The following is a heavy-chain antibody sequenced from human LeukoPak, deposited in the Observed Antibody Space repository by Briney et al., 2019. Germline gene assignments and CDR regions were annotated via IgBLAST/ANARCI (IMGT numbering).Heavy chain of an antibody. J-gene: IGHJ4*02. CDR3: ARRIMYYDFWSGPYFDY. Sequence: ASVKVSCKASGYTFTSYGISWVRQAPGQGLEWMGWISGYNGNTNYAQKFQGRVTMTTDTSTSTAYMELRSLRSDDTAVYYCARRIMYYDFWSGPYFDYWGQGTLVTVSS. V-gene: IGHV1-18*01. CDR2: ISGYNGNT. CDR1: GYTFTSYG. D-gene: IGHD3-3*01.